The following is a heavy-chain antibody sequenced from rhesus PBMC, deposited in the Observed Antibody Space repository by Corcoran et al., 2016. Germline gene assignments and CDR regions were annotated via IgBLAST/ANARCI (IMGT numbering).Heavy chain of an antibody. J-gene: IGHJ4*01. Sequence: QVQLQESGPGLVKPSETLSLTCAVSGCSFGGYYCTWVRQPPGKGLEWIWYFGGSSGSTYYNPSLRSRFTISTDTSKNQFSLKLNSVTAADTAVYYCARTDSNRPFDYWGQGVLVTVSS. CDR2: FGGSSGST. CDR1: GCSFGGYY. V-gene: IGHV4-165*02. CDR3: ARTDSNRPFDY. D-gene: IGHD4-23*01.